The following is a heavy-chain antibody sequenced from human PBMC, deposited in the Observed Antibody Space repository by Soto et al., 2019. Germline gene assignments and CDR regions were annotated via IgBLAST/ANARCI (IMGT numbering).Heavy chain of an antibody. Sequence: PGGSLRLSCAASGFTFTSYAMSWVRQAPGKGLEWVSHISGTGSSTYYADSVKGRFTISRDSSKNTLYLQMSSLRDDDTAVYFCAKTLRSKLPPFDSWGLGTLVTVSS. J-gene: IGHJ4*02. D-gene: IGHD2-21*01. V-gene: IGHV3-23*01. CDR3: AKTLRSKLPPFDS. CDR2: ISGTGSST. CDR1: GFTFTSYA.